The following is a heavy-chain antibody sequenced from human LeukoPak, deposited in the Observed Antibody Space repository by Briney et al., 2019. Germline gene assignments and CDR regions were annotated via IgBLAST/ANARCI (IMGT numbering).Heavy chain of an antibody. CDR1: GFSFRTTT. D-gene: IGHD5-24*01. J-gene: IGHJ4*02. CDR3: ARDFSERCSLDY. CDR2: ISYDGSNK. Sequence: GGSLRLSCAASGFSFRTTTMHWVRQAPGKGLEWVAVISYDGSNKYYADSVKGRFTISRDNSKNTVYLQMNSLRTEDTAVYYCARDFSERCSLDYWGQGTLVTVSS. V-gene: IGHV3-30-3*01.